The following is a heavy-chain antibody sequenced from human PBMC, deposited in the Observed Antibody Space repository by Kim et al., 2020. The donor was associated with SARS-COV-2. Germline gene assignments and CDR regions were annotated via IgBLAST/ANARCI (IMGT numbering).Heavy chain of an antibody. Sequence: LSLTFGVSGGSFSGYYWSWIRQPPGKGLEWIGEINHSGSTNYNPSLKSRVTISVDTSKNQFSLKLSSVTAADTAVYYCARNSMVRNRFRYNWFDPWGQGTLVTVSS. CDR1: GGSFSGYY. J-gene: IGHJ5*02. V-gene: IGHV4-34*01. D-gene: IGHD3-10*01. CDR3: ARNSMVRNRFRYNWFDP. CDR2: INHSGST.